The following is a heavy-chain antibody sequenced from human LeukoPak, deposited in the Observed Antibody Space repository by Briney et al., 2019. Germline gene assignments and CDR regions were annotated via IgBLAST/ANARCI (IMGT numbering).Heavy chain of an antibody. CDR1: GGSISSSSYY. V-gene: IGHV4-39*01. J-gene: IGHJ4*02. D-gene: IGHD6-19*01. CDR2: IYYSGST. CDR3: ARQGGSSGWYLFDY. Sequence: SETLSLTRTVSGGSISSSSYYWGWIRQPPGKGLEWIGSIYYSGSTYYNPSLKSRVTISVDTSKNQFSLKLSSVTAADTAVYYCARQGGSSGWYLFDYWGQGTLVTVSS.